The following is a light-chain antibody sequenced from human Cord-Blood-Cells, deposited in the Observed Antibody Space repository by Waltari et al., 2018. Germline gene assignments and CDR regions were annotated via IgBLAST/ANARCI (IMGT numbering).Light chain of an antibody. CDR3: SSYTSSSTLV. V-gene: IGLV2-14*03. Sequence: SALTQPASVSGSPGQSITISCTGTSSDVGGYNYVSWYQQNPGKAPKPMIYDVSNRPSGVSNRFSGLKSGNTASLTISGLQAEYEADYYCSSYTSSSTLVFGGGTKLTVL. CDR2: DVS. CDR1: SSDVGGYNY. J-gene: IGLJ3*02.